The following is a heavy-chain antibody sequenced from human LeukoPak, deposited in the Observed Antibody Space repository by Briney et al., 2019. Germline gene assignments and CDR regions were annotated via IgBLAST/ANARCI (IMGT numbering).Heavy chain of an antibody. CDR1: GGSLSSSSYY. CDR3: ARLTSLRWYYGDYFQH. D-gene: IGHD4-23*01. CDR2: IYYSGST. J-gene: IGHJ1*01. V-gene: IGHV4-39*01. Sequence: SDTLSLTCTVSGGSLSSSSYYWGWLRQPPGKGLEWFGSIYYSGSTYYNPSLKSRVTISVDTSKKQFSLKLRSVTAADTAVYYCARLTSLRWYYGDYFQHWGQGTLVTVSS.